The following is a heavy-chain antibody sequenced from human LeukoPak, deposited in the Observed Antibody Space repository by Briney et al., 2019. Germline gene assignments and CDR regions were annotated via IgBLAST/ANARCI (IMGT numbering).Heavy chain of an antibody. V-gene: IGHV3-23*01. CDR3: AKRSGNYYSADY. J-gene: IGHJ4*02. D-gene: IGHD1-26*01. CDR1: EFTFSSYA. Sequence: PGGSLRLPCVASEFTFSSYAMNWVRQAPGKGLEWVSAISGSGGSSYYADSVKGRFTISRDNFKNTLYLQMNSLRAEDTAVYYCAKRSGNYYSADYWGQGTLVTVSS. CDR2: ISGSGGSS.